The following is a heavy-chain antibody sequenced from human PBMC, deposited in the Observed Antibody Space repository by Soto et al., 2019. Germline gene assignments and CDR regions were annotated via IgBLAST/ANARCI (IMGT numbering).Heavy chain of an antibody. J-gene: IGHJ4*02. CDR2: ITGSGDST. D-gene: IGHD3-3*01. V-gene: IGHV3-23*01. CDR1: GFTFSSYA. Sequence: EVQLLESGGGLVQPGGSLRLSCAASGFTFSSYAMSWVRQAPGKGLEWVSAITGSGDSTYYADSVKGRFTVSRDNSKTTVYLQMNSLRAEDTAVYYCAKVFVFTIREGFDYWGLGTLVTVSS. CDR3: AKVFVFTIREGFDY.